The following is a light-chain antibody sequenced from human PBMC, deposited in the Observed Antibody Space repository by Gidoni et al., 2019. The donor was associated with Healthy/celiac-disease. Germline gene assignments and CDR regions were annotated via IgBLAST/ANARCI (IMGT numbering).Light chain of an antibody. CDR3: QQSYSTLYT. CDR1: QSISSY. J-gene: IGKJ2*01. V-gene: IGKV1-39*01. Sequence: VCITCRASQSISSYLNWYQQKPGKAPKLLIYAASSLQSGVPSRFSGSGSGTDFTLTISSLQPEDFATYYCQQSYSTLYTFGQGTKLEIK. CDR2: AAS.